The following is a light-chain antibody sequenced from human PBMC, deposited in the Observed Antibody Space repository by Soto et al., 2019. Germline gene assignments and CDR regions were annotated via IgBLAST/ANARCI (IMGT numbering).Light chain of an antibody. CDR1: QSVSSNY. CDR3: KQNGSSPWT. V-gene: IGKV3-20*01. J-gene: IGKJ1*01. Sequence: EIVLTQSPGTLSLSPGERATLSCRASQSVSSNYLAWYQQKPGQAPRPLIYGASSRATGIPDRFSGSGAGKDFTLTISRRESEDFEVYYCKQNGSSPWTFGKGTKVEIK. CDR2: GAS.